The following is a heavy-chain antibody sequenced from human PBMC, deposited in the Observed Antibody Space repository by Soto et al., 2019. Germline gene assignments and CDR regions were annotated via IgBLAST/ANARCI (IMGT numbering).Heavy chain of an antibody. D-gene: IGHD5-12*01. CDR2: IYYSGST. J-gene: IGHJ4*02. V-gene: IGHV4-31*03. Sequence: QVQLQESGPGLVKPSQTLSLTCTVSGGSISSGGHYWSWIRQHPGKGLEWIGYIYYSGSTYYNPSLKSRVTISVDTSKNQFSLKVSSVTAADTAVYYCARDSSGGYGPIDYWGQGTLVTVSS. CDR3: ARDSSGGYGPIDY. CDR1: GGSISSGGHY.